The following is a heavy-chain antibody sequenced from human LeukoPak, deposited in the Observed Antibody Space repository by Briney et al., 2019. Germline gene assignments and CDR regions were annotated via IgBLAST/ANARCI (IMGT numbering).Heavy chain of an antibody. V-gene: IGHV4-4*07. CDR3: ARDPIPAPGAFDI. CDR1: GGSISSYY. D-gene: IGHD2-2*01. CDR2: IYTSGST. Sequence: SETLSLTCTVSGGSISSYYWSWIRQPPEKGLEWIGRIYTSGSTNYNPSLKSRVTMSVDTSKNQFSLKLSSVTAADTAVYYCARDPIPAPGAFDIWGQGTMVTVSS. J-gene: IGHJ3*02.